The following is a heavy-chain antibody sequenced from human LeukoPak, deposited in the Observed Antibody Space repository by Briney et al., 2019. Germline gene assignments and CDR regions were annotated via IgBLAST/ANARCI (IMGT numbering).Heavy chain of an antibody. CDR3: ASHPAGTFVFDY. D-gene: IGHD6-19*01. Sequence: ASVRVSCKASGYTFPRYGISWVRQAPGQGLEWMGWISAYNGNAKYAQNFQGRVTMTTDTSTSTAYMELSSLRSEDTAMYYCASHPAGTFVFDYWGQGTLVTVSS. V-gene: IGHV1-18*01. CDR2: ISAYNGNA. CDR1: GYTFPRYG. J-gene: IGHJ4*02.